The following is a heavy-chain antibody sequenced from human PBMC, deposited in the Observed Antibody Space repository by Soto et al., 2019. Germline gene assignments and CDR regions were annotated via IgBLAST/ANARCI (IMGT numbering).Heavy chain of an antibody. CDR1: GFTFSSYG. J-gene: IGHJ4*02. V-gene: IGHV3-33*01. D-gene: IGHD6-19*01. CDR2: IWYDGSNK. Sequence: QVQLVESGGGVVQPGRSLRLFCAASGFTFSSYGMHWVRQAPGKGLEWVAVIWYDGSNKYYADSVKGRFTISRDNSKNTLYLQMNSLRAEDTAVYYCASLAVAGNFDYWGQGTLVTVSS. CDR3: ASLAVAGNFDY.